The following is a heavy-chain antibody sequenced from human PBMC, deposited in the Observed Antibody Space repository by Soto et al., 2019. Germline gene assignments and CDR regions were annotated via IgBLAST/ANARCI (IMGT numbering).Heavy chain of an antibody. J-gene: IGHJ4*02. CDR2: INAGNGNT. CDR3: ARMKVSAGYCSGGSCYSGFDY. CDR1: GYTFTSYA. Sequence: QVQLVQSGAEVKKPGASVKVSCKASGYTFTSYAMHWVRQAPGQRLEWMGWINAGNGNTKYSQKFQGRVTITRDTSASTAYMELSSLRSEDTAVYYCARMKVSAGYCSGGSCYSGFDYWGQGTLVTVSS. D-gene: IGHD2-15*01. V-gene: IGHV1-3*01.